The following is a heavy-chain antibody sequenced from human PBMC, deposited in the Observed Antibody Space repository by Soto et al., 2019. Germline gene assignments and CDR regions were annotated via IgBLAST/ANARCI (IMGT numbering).Heavy chain of an antibody. V-gene: IGHV4-59*08. Sequence: QVKLQQSAPGLVKPSEPLSLTSTVSSGPSSSPTGGWIGQPQGGGLEWIGYVYYSGGTSSNPSLKSRVTISADTSTNHISLTLSSVTAADTAVYYCVRQGIGNLHGLVDVWGQGTTVSVSS. CDR3: VRQGIGNLHGLVDV. CDR1: SGPSSSPT. D-gene: IGHD1-1*01. CDR2: VYYSGGT. J-gene: IGHJ6*02.